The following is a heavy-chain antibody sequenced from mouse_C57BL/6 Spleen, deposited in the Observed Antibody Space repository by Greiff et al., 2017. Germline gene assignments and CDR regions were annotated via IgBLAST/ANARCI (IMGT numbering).Heavy chain of an antibody. CDR1: GYAFSSSW. CDR3: ARVDGYYEDY. CDR2: IYPGDGDT. Sequence: VKLQASGPELVKPGASVKISCKASGYAFSSSWMNWVKQRPGKGLEWIGRIYPGDGDTNYNGKFKGKATLTADKSSSTAYMQLSSLTSEDSAVYFCARVDGYYEDYWGQGTTLTVSS. J-gene: IGHJ2*01. V-gene: IGHV1-82*01. D-gene: IGHD2-3*01.